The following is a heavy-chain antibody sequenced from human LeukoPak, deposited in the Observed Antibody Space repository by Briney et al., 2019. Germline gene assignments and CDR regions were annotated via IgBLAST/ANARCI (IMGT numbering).Heavy chain of an antibody. V-gene: IGHV4-38-2*02. J-gene: IGHJ4*02. CDR2: IYHSGST. Sequence: SETLSLTCTVSGYSISSGYYWGWIRQPPGKGLEWIGNIYHSGSTYYNPSLKSRVTISVDTSKNQFSLKLSSVTAADTAVYYCARTMIRGPFFYWGQGTLVTVSS. CDR3: ARTMIRGPFFY. CDR1: GYSISSGYY. D-gene: IGHD3-10*01.